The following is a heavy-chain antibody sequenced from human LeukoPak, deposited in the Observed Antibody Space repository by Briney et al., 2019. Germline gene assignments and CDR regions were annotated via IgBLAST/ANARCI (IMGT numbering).Heavy chain of an antibody. CDR2: INTNTGNP. CDR1: GYTFTNYA. V-gene: IGHV7-4-1*02. Sequence: ASVKVSCKASGYTFTNYAMNWVRQAPGQGLEWMGWINTNTGNPTYAQGFTGRFAFSLDASVSTAYLQISSLKAEDTAVYYCARGDTIFGVVILGYWGQGTLVTVSS. J-gene: IGHJ4*02. CDR3: ARGDTIFGVVILGY. D-gene: IGHD3-3*01.